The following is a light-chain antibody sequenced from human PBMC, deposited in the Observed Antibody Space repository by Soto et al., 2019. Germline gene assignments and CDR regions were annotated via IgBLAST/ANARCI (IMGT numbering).Light chain of an antibody. V-gene: IGLV1-51*01. CDR1: SSNIGNNY. Sequence: QSVLTRPPSVSAAPGQKVTISCSGSSSNIGNNYVSWYQQLPGTAPKLLIYDNNERPSGIPDRFSGSKSGTSATLGITGLQTGDEADYYCATWDSSLSAGVFGGGTKVTVL. CDR2: DNN. J-gene: IGLJ2*01. CDR3: ATWDSSLSAGV.